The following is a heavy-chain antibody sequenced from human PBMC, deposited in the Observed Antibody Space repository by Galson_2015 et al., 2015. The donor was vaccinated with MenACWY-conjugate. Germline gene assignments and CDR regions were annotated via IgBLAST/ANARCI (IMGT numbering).Heavy chain of an antibody. J-gene: IGHJ6*03. CDR1: GFTFRNYA. CDR2: VTGSGVST. Sequence: SLRLSCAASGFTFRNYAMSWVRQAPGKGLEWVSSVTGSGVSTYYVDSVKGRFTISRDNSKNTLYLQMNSLRAEDTAVYFCAKDLQALYRDYVISYYYYMDVWGKGTTVTVSS. D-gene: IGHD4-17*01. V-gene: IGHV3-23*01. CDR3: AKDLQALYRDYVISYYYYMDV.